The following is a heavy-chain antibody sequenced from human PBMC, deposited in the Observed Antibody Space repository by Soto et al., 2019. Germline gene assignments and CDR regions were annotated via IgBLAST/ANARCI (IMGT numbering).Heavy chain of an antibody. CDR3: ASILGNTKYYYYYYGMDV. J-gene: IGHJ6*02. Sequence: SETLSLTCAVYGGSFSGYYWSWIRQPPGKGLEWIGEINHSGSTNYNPSLKSRVTISVDTSKNQFSLKLSSVTAADTAVYYCASILGNTKYYYYYYGMDVWGQGTTVTVSS. V-gene: IGHV4-34*01. CDR2: INHSGST. D-gene: IGHD2-21*01. CDR1: GGSFSGYY.